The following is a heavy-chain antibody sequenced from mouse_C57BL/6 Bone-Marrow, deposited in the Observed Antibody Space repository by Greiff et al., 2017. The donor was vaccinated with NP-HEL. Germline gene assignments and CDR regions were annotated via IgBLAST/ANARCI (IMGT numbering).Heavy chain of an antibody. CDR3: ARVGGLRRGGFDY. Sequence: QVQLQQPGAELVKPGASVKLSCKASGYTFTSYWMHWVKQRPGRGLEWNGRIDPNSGGTKYNEKFKSKATLTVDKPSSTAYMQLSSLTSEDSAVYYCARVGGLRRGGFDYWGQGTTLTVSS. J-gene: IGHJ2*01. V-gene: IGHV1-72*01. D-gene: IGHD2-4*01. CDR1: GYTFTSYW. CDR2: IDPNSGGT.